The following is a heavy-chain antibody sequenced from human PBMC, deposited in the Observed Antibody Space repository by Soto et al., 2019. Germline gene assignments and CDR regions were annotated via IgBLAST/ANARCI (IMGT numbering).Heavy chain of an antibody. Sequence: SETLSLTCAVSGGSISSSNWWSWVRQPPGKGLEWIGEIYHSGSTNYNPSLKSRVTISVDKSKNQFSLKLSSVTAADTAVYYCARGHGENYDYIYYYGMDVWGQGTTVT. V-gene: IGHV4-4*02. CDR3: ARGHGENYDYIYYYGMDV. J-gene: IGHJ6*01. CDR1: GGSISSSNW. D-gene: IGHD1-7*01. CDR2: IYHSGST.